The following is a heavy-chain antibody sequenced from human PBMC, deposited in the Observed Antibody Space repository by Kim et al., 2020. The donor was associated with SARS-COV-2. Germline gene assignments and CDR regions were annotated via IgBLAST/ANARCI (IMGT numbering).Heavy chain of an antibody. CDR2: IWYDGSNK. CDR3: ARPKARGADWFDP. Sequence: GGSLRLSCAASGFTFSSYGMHWVRQAPGKGLEWVAVIWYDGSNKYYADSVKGRFTISRDNSKNTLYLQMNSLRAEDTAVYYCARPKARGADWFDPWGQGTLVTVSS. V-gene: IGHV3-33*01. CDR1: GFTFSSYG. D-gene: IGHD1-26*01. J-gene: IGHJ5*02.